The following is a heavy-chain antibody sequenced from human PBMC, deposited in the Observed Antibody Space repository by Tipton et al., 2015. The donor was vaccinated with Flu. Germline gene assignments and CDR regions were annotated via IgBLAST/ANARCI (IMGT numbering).Heavy chain of an antibody. Sequence: GLVKPSETLSLTCTVSGGSLSSYYWSWIRQPAGKGLEWIGRMYTSGSGNYNPSLKSRLTMSVDASRQQFSLNLRSMTAADTAVYYCARVGPDSSGLDWGQGTRVTVSS. CDR2: MYTSGSG. CDR1: GGSLSSYY. D-gene: IGHD3-22*01. J-gene: IGHJ4*02. CDR3: ARVGPDSSGLD. V-gene: IGHV4-4*07.